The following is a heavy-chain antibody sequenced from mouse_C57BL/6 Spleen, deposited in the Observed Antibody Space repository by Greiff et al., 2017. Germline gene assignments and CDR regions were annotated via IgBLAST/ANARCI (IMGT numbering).Heavy chain of an antibody. V-gene: IGHV1-42*01. Sequence: EVQLQQSGPELVKPGASVKISCKASGYSFTGYYMNWVKQSPEKSLEWIGEINPSTGGTTYNQKFKAKATLTVDKSSSTAYMQLKSLTSEDSAVYYCVSAYAMDYWGQGTSVTVSS. J-gene: IGHJ4*01. CDR2: INPSTGGT. CDR1: GYSFTGYY. CDR3: VSAYAMDY.